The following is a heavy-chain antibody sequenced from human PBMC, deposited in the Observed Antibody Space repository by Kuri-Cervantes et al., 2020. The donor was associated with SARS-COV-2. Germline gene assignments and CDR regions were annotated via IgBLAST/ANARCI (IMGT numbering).Heavy chain of an antibody. CDR2: ISGSGGST. Sequence: ETLSLTCAASGFTFSSYAMSWVRQAPGKGLEWVSAISGSGGSTYYADSVKGRFTISRDNSKNTLYLQMNSLRAEDTAVYYCARADSGYNNGRYFYGRDVWGQGTTVTVSS. J-gene: IGHJ6*02. CDR1: GFTFSSYA. V-gene: IGHV3-23*01. D-gene: IGHD5-18*01. CDR3: ARADSGYNNGRYFYGRDV.